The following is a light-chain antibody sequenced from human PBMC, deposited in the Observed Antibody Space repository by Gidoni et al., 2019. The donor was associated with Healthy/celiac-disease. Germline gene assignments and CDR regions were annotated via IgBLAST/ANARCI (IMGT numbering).Light chain of an antibody. CDR2: LGS. J-gene: IGKJ1*01. CDR1: QSLLHSNGYNY. Sequence: DMVMTQSPLSLPVTPGEPASISCRSSQSLLHSNGYNYLDWYLQKPGQSPQLLIYLGSNRASGVPDRFSCSGSGTDFTLKISRVESEDVGVYYCMQALQTWTFGQGTKVEIK. CDR3: MQALQTWT. V-gene: IGKV2-28*01.